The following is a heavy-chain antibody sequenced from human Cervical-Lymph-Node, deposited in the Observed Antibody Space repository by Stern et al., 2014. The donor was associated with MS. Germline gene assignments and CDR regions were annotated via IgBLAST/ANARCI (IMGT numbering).Heavy chain of an antibody. D-gene: IGHD6-19*01. V-gene: IGHV5-51*01. Sequence: VQLVESGAEVKKPGESLKISCKGSGYSFTNYWIGWVRQMPGQGLEWMGIIYPGDSDTRYSPSFQGQVTISADKSIRTASLQWSSLKASDTAMYYCARHCAKREQCAFDYWGQGTLVTVSS. CDR2: IYPGDSDT. CDR1: GYSFTNYW. J-gene: IGHJ4*02. CDR3: ARHCAKREQCAFDY.